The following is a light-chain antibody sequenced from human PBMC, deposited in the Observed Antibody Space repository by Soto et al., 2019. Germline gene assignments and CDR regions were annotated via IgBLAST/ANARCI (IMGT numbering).Light chain of an antibody. J-gene: IGLJ1*01. CDR2: DVS. Sequence: QSALTQPRSVSGSPGQSVTISCTGTSSDVGGYDYVSWYQQHPGKVPELMIYDVSMRPSGVPDRFSGSKSGNTASLTISGLQAEDEADYYCCSYAGRYTNVFGAGTKLTVL. CDR1: SSDVGGYDY. CDR3: CSYAGRYTNV. V-gene: IGLV2-11*01.